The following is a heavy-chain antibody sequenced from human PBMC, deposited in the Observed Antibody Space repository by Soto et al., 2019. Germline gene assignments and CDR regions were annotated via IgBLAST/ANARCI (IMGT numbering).Heavy chain of an antibody. J-gene: IGHJ3*02. Sequence: QVQLVQSGAEVKKPGSSVKVSCKDSGGTFSTYSMFWVRQAPGQGLEWMGRIIPMLGVRNYAQRFQDRVMIIADKSTATVHMELSSLRAEDTAMYYCTIGSWSGEVFDIWGQGTMVTVSS. CDR1: GGTFSTYS. CDR2: IIPMLGVR. V-gene: IGHV1-69*02. D-gene: IGHD2-21*01. CDR3: TIGSWSGEVFDI.